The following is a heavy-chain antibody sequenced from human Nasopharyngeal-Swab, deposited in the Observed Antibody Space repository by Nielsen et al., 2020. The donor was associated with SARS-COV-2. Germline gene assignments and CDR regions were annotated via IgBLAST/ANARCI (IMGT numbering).Heavy chain of an antibody. D-gene: IGHD6-13*01. Sequence: WIRQPPGKGLEWVSYISSSSSIIYYADSVKGRFTISRDNAKNSLYLQMNSLRDEDTAVYYCARDRYSSSWYPYWYFDLWGRGTLVTVSS. J-gene: IGHJ2*01. V-gene: IGHV3-48*02. CDR2: ISSSSSII. CDR3: ARDRYSSSWYPYWYFDL.